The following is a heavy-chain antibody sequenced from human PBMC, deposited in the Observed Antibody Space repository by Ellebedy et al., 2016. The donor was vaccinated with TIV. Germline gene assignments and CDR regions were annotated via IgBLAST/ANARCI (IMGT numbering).Heavy chain of an antibody. CDR2: IRYDGSNK. CDR3: ATELLWFGELYYFDY. D-gene: IGHD3-10*01. CDR1: GFTFSSYG. Sequence: GESLKISCAASGFTFSSYGMHWVRQAPGKGLEWVAFIRYDGSNKYYADSVKGRFTISRDNSKNTLYLQMNSLRAEDTAVYYCATELLWFGELYYFDYWGQGTLVTVSS. V-gene: IGHV3-30*02. J-gene: IGHJ4*02.